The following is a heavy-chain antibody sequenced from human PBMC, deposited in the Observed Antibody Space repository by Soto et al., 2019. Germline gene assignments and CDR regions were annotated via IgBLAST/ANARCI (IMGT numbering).Heavy chain of an antibody. CDR1: GFTFSSYA. Sequence: EVQLVESGGGLVQPGGSLRLSCAASGFTFSSYAMHWVRQAPGKGLEYVSAISGNGGSTYYANSVKGRFTISRDNSKNTLYLQMGSLRAEDMAVYYCARRTPGWYFDVWGRGTLVTVSS. CDR3: ARRTPGWYFDV. J-gene: IGHJ2*01. CDR2: ISGNGGST. V-gene: IGHV3-64*01.